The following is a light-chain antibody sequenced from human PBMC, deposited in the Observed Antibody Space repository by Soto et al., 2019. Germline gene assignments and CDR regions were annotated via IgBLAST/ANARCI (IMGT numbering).Light chain of an antibody. Sequence: DIQMTQSPSSLSASVGDRVTITCRASQGIRKDLGWYQQKPGKAPKRLIYAASSLQSGAPSRFSGSGSGTQFTLTISSLQPEDFATYYCLQHNSYRYTFGQGTKLEIK. J-gene: IGKJ2*01. CDR3: LQHNSYRYT. V-gene: IGKV1-17*01. CDR2: AAS. CDR1: QGIRKD.